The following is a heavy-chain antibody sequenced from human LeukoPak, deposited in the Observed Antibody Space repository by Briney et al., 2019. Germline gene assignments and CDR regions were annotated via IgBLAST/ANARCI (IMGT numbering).Heavy chain of an antibody. CDR1: GGTFSSYA. J-gene: IGHJ6*02. V-gene: IGHV1-69*04. D-gene: IGHD1-26*01. CDR2: IIPILGIA. Sequence: SVKVSCKASGGTFSSYAISWVRQAPGQGLEWMGRIIPILGIANYAQKFQGRVTITADKSTSTAYMELSSLRSEDTAVYYRARGSGSYGALYYYYGMDVWGQGTTVTVSS. CDR3: ARGSGSYGALYYYYGMDV.